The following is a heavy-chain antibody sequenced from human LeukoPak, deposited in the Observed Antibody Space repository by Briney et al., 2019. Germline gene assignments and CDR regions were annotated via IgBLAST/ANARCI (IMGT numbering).Heavy chain of an antibody. V-gene: IGHV1-69*05. CDR1: GGTFSSYA. J-gene: IGHJ4*02. CDR3: AYNGYSSGHEGY. Sequence: SVTVSCKASGGTFSSYAISWVRQAPGQGLEWMGGIIPIFGTANYAQKFQGRVTITTDESTSTAYMELSSLRSEDTAVYYCAYNGYSSGHEGYWGQGTLVTVSS. CDR2: IIPIFGTA. D-gene: IGHD6-19*01.